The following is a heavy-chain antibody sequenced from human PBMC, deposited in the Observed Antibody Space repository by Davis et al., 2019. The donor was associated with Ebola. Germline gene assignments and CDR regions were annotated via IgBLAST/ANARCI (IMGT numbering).Heavy chain of an antibody. J-gene: IGHJ4*02. V-gene: IGHV3-43*02. Sequence: GGSLRLSCAASGFIFEHYAMHWVRQSPGKGLECVSFLSANGGTTYYADSVKGRFTISRDNSKNSLYLQMDSLRSEDTALYYCGKADCNGDCQVVDYWGQGTLVTVSA. CDR1: GFIFEHYA. D-gene: IGHD2-21*02. CDR2: LSANGGTT. CDR3: GKADCNGDCQVVDY.